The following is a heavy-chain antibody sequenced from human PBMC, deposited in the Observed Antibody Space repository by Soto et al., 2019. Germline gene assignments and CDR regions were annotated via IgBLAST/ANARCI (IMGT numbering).Heavy chain of an antibody. V-gene: IGHV3-13*01. J-gene: IGHJ4*02. CDR2: IGTAGDT. CDR3: ARVGGAAHVFDY. CDR1: GFTFSSYD. D-gene: IGHD3-3*01. Sequence: EVQLVESGGGLVQPGGSLRLSCAASGFTFSSYDMHWVRQATGKGLEWVSAIGTAGDTYYPGSVQGRFTISRENDKNSLYLQMNSLRAGDTAVYYCARVGGAAHVFDYWGQGTLVTVSS.